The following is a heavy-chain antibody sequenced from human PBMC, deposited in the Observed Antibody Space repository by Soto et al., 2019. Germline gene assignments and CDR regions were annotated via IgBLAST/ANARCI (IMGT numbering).Heavy chain of an antibody. CDR3: AKDPDYDILTGYYTIDY. CDR1: GFTFSSYA. J-gene: IGHJ4*02. Sequence: GGSLRLSCAASGFTFSSYAMSWVRQAPGKGLEWVSAISGSGGSTYYADSVKGRFTISRDNSKNTLYLQMNSLRAEDTAVYYCAKDPDYDILTGYYTIDYWGQGTLVTVSS. CDR2: ISGSGGST. V-gene: IGHV3-23*01. D-gene: IGHD3-9*01.